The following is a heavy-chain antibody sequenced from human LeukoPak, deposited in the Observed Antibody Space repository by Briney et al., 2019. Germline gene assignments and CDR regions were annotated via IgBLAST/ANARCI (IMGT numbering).Heavy chain of an antibody. CDR3: AELGITMIGGV. V-gene: IGHV3-48*03. CDR2: ISSSGSTI. J-gene: IGHJ6*04. D-gene: IGHD3-10*02. Sequence: GRSLRLSCAASGFTFSNYAMSWVRQAPGKGLEWVSYISSSGSTIYYADSVKGRFTISRDNAKNSLYLQMNSLRAEDTAVYYCAELGITMIGGVWGKGTTVTISS. CDR1: GFTFSNYA.